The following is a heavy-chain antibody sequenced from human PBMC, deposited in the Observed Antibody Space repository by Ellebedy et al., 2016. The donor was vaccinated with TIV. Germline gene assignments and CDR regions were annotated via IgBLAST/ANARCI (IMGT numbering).Heavy chain of an antibody. CDR1: GFTFSSYW. CDR3: ARDPNREQPPEY. CDR2: IKEDGSQK. V-gene: IGHV3-7*03. D-gene: IGHD1-26*01. Sequence: PGGSLRLSCAASGFTFSSYWMSWVRQAPGKGPEWVANIKEDGSQKYYVDSVKGRFTISRDNAKNSLYLQMNSLRAEDTAVYYCARDPNREQPPEYWGQGTLVTVSS. J-gene: IGHJ4*02.